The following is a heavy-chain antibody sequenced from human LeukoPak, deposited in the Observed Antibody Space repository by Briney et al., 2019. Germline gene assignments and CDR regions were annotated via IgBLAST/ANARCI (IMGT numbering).Heavy chain of an antibody. J-gene: IGHJ4*02. CDR1: GFTFANYV. D-gene: IGHD3-10*01. V-gene: IGHV3-30*04. CDR2: TSPDEGLK. Sequence: GRSLRLSCAASGFTFANYVTHWVRQAPGKGLEWVAVTSPDEGLKFYGDSVKGRFTISRDNAKNSLYLQMNSLRADDTAVYYCVKPYYYSSGSLSWGQGTLVTVSS. CDR3: VKPYYYSSGSLS.